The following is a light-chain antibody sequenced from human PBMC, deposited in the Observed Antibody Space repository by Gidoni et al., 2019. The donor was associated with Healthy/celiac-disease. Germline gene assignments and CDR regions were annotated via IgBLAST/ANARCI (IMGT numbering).Light chain of an antibody. CDR2: SNN. J-gene: IGLJ2*01. V-gene: IGLV1-44*01. CDR3: AAWDDSLNAL. Sequence: QSVLTQPPSPSGTPGQRVTISCSGSSSNIGSNTVNWYQQLPGTAPKLLIYSNNQRPSGVPDRFSGSKSGTSASLAISGLQAEDEADYYCAAWDDSLNALFGGGTKLT. CDR1: SSNIGSNT.